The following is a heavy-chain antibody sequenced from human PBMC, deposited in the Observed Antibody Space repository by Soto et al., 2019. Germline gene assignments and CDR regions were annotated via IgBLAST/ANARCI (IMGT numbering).Heavy chain of an antibody. J-gene: IGHJ3*02. V-gene: IGHV4-39*01. CDR1: GGSISSSSYY. D-gene: IGHD6-13*01. Sequence: SETMSLTCTVSGGSISSSSYYWGWIRQPPEKGLEWIGRIYYSGSTYYNPSLKSQVTISVDTSKNQFSLKLSSVTAADTAVYYCARGLFISQQPELSDAFDIWGQGTMVTVSS. CDR2: IYYSGST. CDR3: ARGLFISQQPELSDAFDI.